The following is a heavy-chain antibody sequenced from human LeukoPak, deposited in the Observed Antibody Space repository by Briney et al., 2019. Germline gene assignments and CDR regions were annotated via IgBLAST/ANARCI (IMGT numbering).Heavy chain of an antibody. D-gene: IGHD6-19*01. CDR2: ISGSGGST. J-gene: IGHJ4*02. CDR3: AKEGSGWHYFDD. CDR1: GFTFSSHA. Sequence: GGSLRLSCAASGFTFSSHAMSWVRQAPGKGLEWVSGISGSGGSTYYADSVKGRFTISRDNSKNTLYLQMNSLRAEDTAVYYCAKEGSGWHYFDDWGQGTLVTVSS. V-gene: IGHV3-23*01.